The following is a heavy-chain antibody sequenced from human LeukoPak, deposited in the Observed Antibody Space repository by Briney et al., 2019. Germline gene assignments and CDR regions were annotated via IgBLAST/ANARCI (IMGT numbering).Heavy chain of an antibody. CDR2: INPNSGGT. CDR3: ARGATVVMIYYYMDV. V-gene: IGHV1-2*02. J-gene: IGHJ6*03. Sequence: ASVKVSCKASGYTFTGYYMHWVRQAPGQGLEWMGWINPNSGGTNYAQKFQGRVTMTRDTSISTAYMELSRLRSDDTAVYYCARGATVVMIYYYMDVWGKGTTVTVSS. CDR1: GYTFTGYY. D-gene: IGHD4-23*01.